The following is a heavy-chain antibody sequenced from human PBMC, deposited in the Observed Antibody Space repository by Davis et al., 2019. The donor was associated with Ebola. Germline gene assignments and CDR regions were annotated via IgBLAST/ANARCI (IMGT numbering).Heavy chain of an antibody. V-gene: IGHV5-51*01. CDR2: IYPGDSDT. D-gene: IGHD6-13*01. CDR1: GYSFTSYW. J-gene: IGHJ5*02. Sequence: GESLKISCKGSGYSFTSYWIGWVRQMPGKGLEWMGIIYPGDSDTRYSPSFQGQVTISADKSISTAYLQWSSLKASDTAMYYCARHGYSSSWYSQNWFDPWGQGTQVTVSS. CDR3: ARHGYSSSWYSQNWFDP.